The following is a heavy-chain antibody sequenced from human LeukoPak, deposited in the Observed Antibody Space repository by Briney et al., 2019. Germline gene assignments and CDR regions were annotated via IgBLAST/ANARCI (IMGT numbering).Heavy chain of an antibody. CDR2: IIPIFGTA. J-gene: IGHJ5*02. V-gene: IGHV1-69*01. D-gene: IGHD6-13*01. Sequence: SVKVSCKASGGTFSSYAISWVRQAPGQGLEWMGEIIPIFGTANYAQKFQGRVTITADESTSTAYMELSSLRSEDTAVYYCARQIAAAGMWWFDPWGQGTLVTVSS. CDR1: GGTFSSYA. CDR3: ARQIAAAGMWWFDP.